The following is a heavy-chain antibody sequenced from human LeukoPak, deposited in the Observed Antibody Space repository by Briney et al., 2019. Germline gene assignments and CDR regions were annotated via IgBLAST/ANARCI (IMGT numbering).Heavy chain of an antibody. D-gene: IGHD6-13*01. Sequence: ASVKVSSTASGYSFTAYYMHWVRQAPGQGLEWMGWINPNSGGTNYAQKFQGRVTMTRDTSISTAYKELSSLRSDDTAVYYCARGAFIAAAGYYFDYWGQGTLVTVSS. CDR2: INPNSGGT. J-gene: IGHJ4*02. CDR1: GYSFTAYY. V-gene: IGHV1-2*02. CDR3: ARGAFIAAAGYYFDY.